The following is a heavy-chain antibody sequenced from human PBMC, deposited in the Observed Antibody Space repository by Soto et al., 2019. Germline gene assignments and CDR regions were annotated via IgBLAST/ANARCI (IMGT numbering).Heavy chain of an antibody. CDR2: ISFDGKNE. CDR1: GFTFSSHT. Sequence: QVQLVESGGGVVQPGRSLRLSCAASGFTFSSHTMHWVRQAPGKGLEWMAVISFDGKNEYYADSVKGRFTISRDNSKNTVVLQKNNLRAEDTAGFYCSRDAAHNSDYLDYWGQGKLVTVSS. V-gene: IGHV3-30*04. D-gene: IGHD2-15*01. CDR3: SRDAAHNSDYLDY. J-gene: IGHJ4*02.